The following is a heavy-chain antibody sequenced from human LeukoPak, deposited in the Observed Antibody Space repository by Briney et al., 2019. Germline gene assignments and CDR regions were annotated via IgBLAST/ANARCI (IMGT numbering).Heavy chain of an antibody. CDR1: GFTFSSYG. Sequence: GGSLRLSCAASGFTFSSYGMSWVRQAPGKGLEWVSAISGSGGSTYYADSVKGRFTISRDNAKNSLYLQMNSLRAEDTALYYCARTDYSNYADYWGQGTLVTVSS. J-gene: IGHJ4*02. V-gene: IGHV3-23*01. CDR2: ISGSGGST. D-gene: IGHD4-11*01. CDR3: ARTDYSNYADY.